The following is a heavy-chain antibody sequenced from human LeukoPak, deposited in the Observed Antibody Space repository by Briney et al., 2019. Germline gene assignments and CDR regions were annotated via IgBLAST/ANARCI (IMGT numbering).Heavy chain of an antibody. D-gene: IGHD3-22*01. Sequence: GGSLRLSCAASGFTFDDYTMHWVRHPPGKGLEWVSLLSWDGSSTYYADSVKGRFTISRDNSKNSLYLQMNSLRSEDTAFYYCAAGALYYYENSGYHYWGQGTLVTVSS. CDR3: AAGALYYYENSGYHY. V-gene: IGHV3-43*01. J-gene: IGHJ4*02. CDR2: LSWDGSST. CDR1: GFTFDDYT.